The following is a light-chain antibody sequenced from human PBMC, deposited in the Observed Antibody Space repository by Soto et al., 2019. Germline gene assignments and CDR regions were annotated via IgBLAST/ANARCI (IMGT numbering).Light chain of an antibody. V-gene: IGLV2-23*02. CDR1: SNDVGGYDL. CDR2: EAT. Sequence: QSVLTQPASVSGSPGRSITISCSGTSNDVGGYDLVSWYQQHPGKAPRLIIYEATKRPSGVSDRFSASKSGNTASLTISALQAEDEAYYSCCSFAGGATFVFGGGTKVTVL. J-gene: IGLJ2*01. CDR3: CSFAGGATFV.